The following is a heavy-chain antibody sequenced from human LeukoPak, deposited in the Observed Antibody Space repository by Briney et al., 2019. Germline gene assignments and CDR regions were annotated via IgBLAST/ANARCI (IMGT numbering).Heavy chain of an antibody. CDR2: INPNSGGT. CDR1: GYTFTGSY. Sequence: ASVKVSCKASGYTFTGSYIHWVRQAPGQGLEWVAWINPNSGGTNYAQQFQGRVTVTSDTSISTAYMEPTRLTSVDTAVYYCTRGTGAPNYFDFWGQGTLVTVSS. J-gene: IGHJ4*02. D-gene: IGHD7-27*01. CDR3: TRGTGAPNYFDF. V-gene: IGHV1-2*02.